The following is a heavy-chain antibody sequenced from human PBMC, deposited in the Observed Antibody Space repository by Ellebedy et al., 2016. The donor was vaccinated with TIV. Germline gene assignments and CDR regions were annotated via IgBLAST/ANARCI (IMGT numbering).Heavy chain of an antibody. D-gene: IGHD6-19*01. V-gene: IGHV1-18*01. CDR1: GYTFTSYG. Sequence: AASVKVSCKASGYTFTSYGISWVRQAPGQGLEWMGWISAYNGNTNYAQKLQGRVTMTEDTSTDTAYMELSSLRSEDTAVYYCATTGSSGWFAFDIWGQGTMVTVSS. CDR2: ISAYNGNT. J-gene: IGHJ3*02. CDR3: ATTGSSGWFAFDI.